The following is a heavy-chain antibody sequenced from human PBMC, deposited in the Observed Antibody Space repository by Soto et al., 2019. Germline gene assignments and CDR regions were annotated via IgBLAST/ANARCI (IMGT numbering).Heavy chain of an antibody. CDR1: GYSVTCFW. V-gene: IGHV5-51*01. CDR3: ATPYSVVSHLGGFDI. Sequence: VESLKTYCKGFGYSVTCFWLGWVRRMPGKGLEWMGIIYPGDSDTRYRLPYQGQVTISADKPISILSLQWISLQASDTAMYYCATPYSVVSHLGGFDIWGQGTTVTVSS. CDR2: IYPGDSDT. J-gene: IGHJ3*02. D-gene: IGHD2-15*01.